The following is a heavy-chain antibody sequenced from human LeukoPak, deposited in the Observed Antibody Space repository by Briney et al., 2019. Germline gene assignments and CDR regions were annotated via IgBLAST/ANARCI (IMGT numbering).Heavy chain of an antibody. Sequence: GGSLRLSCAASGFTLSSYAMRWVRQAPGKGLEWVSAICGRGGSTYYADSVKGRFTISRDNAKNSLYLQVNSLRAEDTAVYYCARDLEGATGYWGQGTLVTVSS. CDR3: ARDLEGATGY. D-gene: IGHD1-26*01. J-gene: IGHJ4*02. CDR2: ICGRGGST. V-gene: IGHV3-23*01. CDR1: GFTLSSYA.